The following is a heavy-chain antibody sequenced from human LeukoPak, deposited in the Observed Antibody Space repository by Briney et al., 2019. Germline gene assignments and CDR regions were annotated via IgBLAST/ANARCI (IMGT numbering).Heavy chain of an antibody. V-gene: IGHV3-30-3*01. J-gene: IGHJ5*01. Sequence: PGGPLRLSCIASGLTFTRNCMHWVRQAPGKGLEWVAAIPHDGSSALYADSVKGRFIISRDNSKNTQYLQMNSLRIEDSAVYYCATGSDFYYDSWGQGILVTVSS. CDR3: ATGSDFYYDS. CDR2: IPHDGSSA. D-gene: IGHD1-26*01. CDR1: GLTFTRNC.